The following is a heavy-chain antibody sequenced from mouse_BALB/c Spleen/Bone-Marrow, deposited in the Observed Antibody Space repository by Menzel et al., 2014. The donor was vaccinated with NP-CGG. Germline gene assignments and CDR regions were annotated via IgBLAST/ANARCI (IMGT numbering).Heavy chain of an antibody. Sequence: EVQRVESGGGLVQPGGSRKLSCAASGFTFSSFGMHWVRQAPEKGLEWVAYISSGSSTIYYADTVKGRFTISRDNPKNTLFLQMTSLRSEDTAVYYCARRGLLSYWYFDVWGAGTTVTVSS. CDR2: ISSGSSTI. CDR3: ARRGLLSYWYFDV. D-gene: IGHD3-1*01. CDR1: GFTFSSFG. J-gene: IGHJ1*01. V-gene: IGHV5-17*02.